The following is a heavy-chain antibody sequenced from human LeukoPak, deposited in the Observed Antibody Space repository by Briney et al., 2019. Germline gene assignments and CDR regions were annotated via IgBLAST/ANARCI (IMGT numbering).Heavy chain of an antibody. CDR3: AKDSTVTTPY. D-gene: IGHD4-17*01. V-gene: IGHV3-23*01. CDR2: ISSGGLNI. Sequence: GGSLRLSCAASGFTFSSYAMSWVRQAPGKGLEWISYISSGGLNIIYADSVKGRFTISRDNSKNTLYLQMNSLRAEDTAVYYCAKDSTVTTPYWGQGTLVTVSS. J-gene: IGHJ4*02. CDR1: GFTFSSYA.